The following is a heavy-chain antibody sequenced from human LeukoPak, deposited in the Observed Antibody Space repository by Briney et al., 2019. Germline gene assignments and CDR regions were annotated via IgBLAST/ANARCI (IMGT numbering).Heavy chain of an antibody. CDR1: GFPFSSYA. CDR2: IAGSDGFT. Sequence: GGSLRLSCAASGFPFSSYAMNWVRQAPGKGLEWVSVIAGSDGFTQYADSVKGRFTISRDNSKDTVYLQMNRLRVEDTALYYCVRSLDYWGQGTLVTVSS. V-gene: IGHV3-23*01. J-gene: IGHJ4*02. CDR3: VRSLDY.